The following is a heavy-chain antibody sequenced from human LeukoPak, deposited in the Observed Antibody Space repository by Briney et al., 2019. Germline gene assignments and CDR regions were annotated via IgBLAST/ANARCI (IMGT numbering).Heavy chain of an antibody. D-gene: IGHD6-19*01. J-gene: IGHJ5*02. Sequence: PSETLSLTCAVYGGSFSGYYWSWIRQPPGKGLEWIGEINHSGSTNYNPSLKSRVTISVDTSKNQFSLELSSVTAADTAVYYCARGLSSGWYTVPWGQGTLVTVSS. V-gene: IGHV4-34*01. CDR3: ARGLSSGWYTVP. CDR2: INHSGST. CDR1: GGSFSGYY.